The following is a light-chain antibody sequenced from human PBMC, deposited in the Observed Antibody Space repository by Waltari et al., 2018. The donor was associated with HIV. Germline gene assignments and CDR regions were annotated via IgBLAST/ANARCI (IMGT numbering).Light chain of an antibody. CDR1: TSNVRNNY. CDR3: AVWDDRLSGRL. V-gene: IGLV1-47*01. J-gene: IGLJ2*01. CDR2: RNT. Sequence: QSVLAQPRSVSGTPGQTVNISCSGSTSNVRNNYVYWYQQVTGVAPKLLIYRNTQRPSGVPDRFFGSKSGKPASLAISGRRTEDEAEYYCAVWDDRLSGRLFGGGTKVTVL.